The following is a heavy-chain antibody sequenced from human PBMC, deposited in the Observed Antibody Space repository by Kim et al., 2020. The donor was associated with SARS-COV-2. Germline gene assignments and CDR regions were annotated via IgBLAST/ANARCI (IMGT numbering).Heavy chain of an antibody. V-gene: IGHV1-2*04. CDR3: ARELGQWLMYYFDY. J-gene: IGHJ4*02. CDR1: GYTFTGYY. D-gene: IGHD6-19*01. Sequence: ASVKVSCKASGYTFTGYYMHWVRQAPGQGLEWMGWINPNSGGTNYAQKFQGWVTMTRDTSISTAYMELSRLRSDDTAVYYCARELGQWLMYYFDYWGQGTLVTVSS. CDR2: INPNSGGT.